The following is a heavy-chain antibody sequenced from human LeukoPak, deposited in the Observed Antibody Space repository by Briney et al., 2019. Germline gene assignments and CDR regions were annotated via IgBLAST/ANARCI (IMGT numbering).Heavy chain of an antibody. Sequence: PGGSLRLSCAASGFTFSSYAMHWVRQAPGKGLEWVTVISYDGSNKYYADSVKGRFTISRDNSKNMLYLQMNSLRAEDTAVYYCAGESGLNLGPSKNSNAFDIWGQGTRVTVFS. CDR1: GFTFSSYA. D-gene: IGHD4-23*01. J-gene: IGHJ3*02. CDR3: AGESGLNLGPSKNSNAFDI. CDR2: ISYDGSNK. V-gene: IGHV3-30-3*01.